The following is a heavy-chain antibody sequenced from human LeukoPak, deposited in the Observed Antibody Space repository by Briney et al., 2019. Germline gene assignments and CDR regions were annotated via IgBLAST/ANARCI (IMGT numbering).Heavy chain of an antibody. Sequence: PSETLSLTCTVSGGSISSYYWSWIRQPPGKGLEWIGYIYYSGSTNYNPSLKSRVTISVDTSKNQFSLKLSSVTAADTAVYYCARHDLDSSGLSDDAFDIWGQGTMVTVSS. J-gene: IGHJ3*02. V-gene: IGHV4-59*08. CDR1: GGSISSYY. CDR3: ARHDLDSSGLSDDAFDI. CDR2: IYYSGST. D-gene: IGHD6-19*01.